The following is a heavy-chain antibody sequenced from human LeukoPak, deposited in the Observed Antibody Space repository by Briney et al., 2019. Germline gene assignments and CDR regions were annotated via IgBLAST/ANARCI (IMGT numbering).Heavy chain of an antibody. CDR3: ARALTPGYCSGGTCSYFDY. CDR2: IYYSGST. V-gene: IGHV4-61*09. Sequence: SQTLSLTCTVSGGSISSDSYYWSWLRQPAGTGLEWFGYIYYSGSTNSNPSLKSRVTISVDTSKNQFSLKVSSVTAADTAVYYCARALTPGYCSGGTCSYFDYWGQGTLVTVSS. CDR1: GGSISSDSYY. D-gene: IGHD2-15*01. J-gene: IGHJ4*02.